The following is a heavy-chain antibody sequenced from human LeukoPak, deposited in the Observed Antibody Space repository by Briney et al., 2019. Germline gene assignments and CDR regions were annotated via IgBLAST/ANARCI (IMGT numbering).Heavy chain of an antibody. D-gene: IGHD6-13*01. CDR3: ARGGSQSSWYSRRSEYYYYYMDV. CDR1: GFTFDDYG. CDR2: INWNGGST. V-gene: IGHV3-20*04. Sequence: GGSLRLSCAASGFTFDDYGMSWVRQAPGKGLEWVSGINWNGGSTGYADSVKGRFTISRDNAKNSLYLQMNSLRAEDTALYYCARGGSQSSWYSRRSEYYYYYMDVWGKGTTVTVSS. J-gene: IGHJ6*03.